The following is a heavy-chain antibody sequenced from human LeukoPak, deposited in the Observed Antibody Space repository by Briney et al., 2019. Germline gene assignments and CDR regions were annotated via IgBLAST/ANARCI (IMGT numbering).Heavy chain of an antibody. V-gene: IGHV1-69*05. J-gene: IGHJ4*02. D-gene: IGHD5-12*01. CDR2: IIPIFGTA. Sequence: ASVKVSCKESGGTFTRYAISRGREAPGEGGERMGLIIPIFGTANYAQKFQGRVKITTDASTSTAYMELSSLRSEDTAVYYCARTRGYSGCLDYWGQGTLVTVSS. CDR3: ARTRGYSGCLDY. CDR1: GGTFTRYA.